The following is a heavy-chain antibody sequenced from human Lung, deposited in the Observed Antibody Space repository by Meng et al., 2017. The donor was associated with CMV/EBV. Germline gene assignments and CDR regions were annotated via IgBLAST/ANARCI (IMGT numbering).Heavy chain of an antibody. J-gene: IGHJ4*02. Sequence: GESLKISCAASGFTFTNYWMTWVRQAPGKGLEWVGNINEAGSVKHYVDSVKGRFTMSRDNAKNSVYLQMNGRRADDTAVYFCAREYWGPDYWGQGTLVTVSS. V-gene: IGHV3-7*01. CDR1: GFTFTNYW. CDR2: INEAGSVK. D-gene: IGHD7-27*01. CDR3: AREYWGPDY.